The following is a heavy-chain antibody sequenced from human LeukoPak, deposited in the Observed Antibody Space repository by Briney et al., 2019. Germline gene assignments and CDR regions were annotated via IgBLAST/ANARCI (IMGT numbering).Heavy chain of an antibody. CDR2: ISFNENT. V-gene: IGHV4-39*07. CDR1: GGSISGRTYY. D-gene: IGHD6-25*01. CDR3: ARDPSTPTAFDY. Sequence: PSETLALTCNVSGGSISGRTYYWGWIRQPPGKWLEWIGSISFNENTYYNPSLKGRVTVSVDRSKNHFSLKLNSVTAADTAVYYCARDPSTPTAFDYWGQGALVTVSS. J-gene: IGHJ4*02.